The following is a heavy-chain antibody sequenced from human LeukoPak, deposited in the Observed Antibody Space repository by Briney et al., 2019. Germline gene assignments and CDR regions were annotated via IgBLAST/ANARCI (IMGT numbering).Heavy chain of an antibody. CDR3: ARGVMVRGVLGWFDP. Sequence: SQTLSLTCTVPGGSISSGSYYWSWIRQPAGKGLEWIGRIYTSGSTNYNPSLKSRVTISVDTSKNQFSLKLSSVTAADTAVYYCARGVMVRGVLGWFDPWGQGTLVTVSS. V-gene: IGHV4-61*02. D-gene: IGHD3-10*01. CDR1: GGSISSGSYY. CDR2: IYTSGST. J-gene: IGHJ5*02.